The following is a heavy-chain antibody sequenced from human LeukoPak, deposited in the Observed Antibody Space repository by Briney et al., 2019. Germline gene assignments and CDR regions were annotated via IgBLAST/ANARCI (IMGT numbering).Heavy chain of an antibody. CDR1: GGSFSGYY. V-gene: IGHV4-34*01. CDR2: INHSGST. CDR3: ARPGYSSGWYRGYYFDY. Sequence: PSETLSLTCAVYGGSFSGYYWSWIRQPPGKGLEWTGEINHSGSTNYNPSLKSRVTISVDTSKNQFSLKLSSVTAADTAVYYCARPGYSSGWYRGYYFDYWGQGTLVTVSS. D-gene: IGHD6-19*01. J-gene: IGHJ4*02.